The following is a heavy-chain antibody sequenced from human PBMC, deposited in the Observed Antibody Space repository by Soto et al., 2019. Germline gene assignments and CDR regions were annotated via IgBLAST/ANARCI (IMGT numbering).Heavy chain of an antibody. J-gene: IGHJ4*02. CDR3: ARAAYQPLPSS. V-gene: IGHV3-7*04. CDR1: GFTFSSYW. D-gene: IGHD2-2*01. Sequence: EVQLVESGGGLVQPGGSLRLSCAASGFTFSSYWMIWVRQAPGKGLEWVADINQNGGEKHYLDSVEGRFTISRDNATNSLYLQMNSRRDEDTAVYYCARAAYQPLPSSWGQGTLVTVSS. CDR2: INQNGGEK.